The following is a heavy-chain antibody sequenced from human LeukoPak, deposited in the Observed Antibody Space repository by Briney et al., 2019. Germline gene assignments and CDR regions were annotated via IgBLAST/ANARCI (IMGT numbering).Heavy chain of an antibody. Sequence: SVKVSCKASGGTFSSYAISWVRQAPGQGLEWMGRIIPILGIANYAQKFQGRVTITADKSTSTAYMELSSLRSEDTAVYYCARDEGMAAREDAFDIWGQGTMVTVSS. CDR3: ARDEGMAAREDAFDI. CDR1: GGTFSSYA. V-gene: IGHV1-69*04. J-gene: IGHJ3*02. CDR2: IIPILGIA. D-gene: IGHD6-6*01.